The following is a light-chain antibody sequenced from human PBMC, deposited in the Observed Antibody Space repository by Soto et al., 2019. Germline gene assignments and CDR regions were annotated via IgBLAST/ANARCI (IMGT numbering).Light chain of an antibody. V-gene: IGLV2-11*01. J-gene: IGLJ2*01. CDR2: DVN. CDR3: YSYAGTSTVI. CDR1: SSDVGGYNY. Sequence: QSVLTQPRSVSGSPGQSVTISCTGTSSDVGGYNYVSWYQQHPDKAPKLMIYDVNKRPSGVPDRFSGSKSGNTASLTISGPQAEDEADYYCYSYAGTSTVIFGGGTKLTVL.